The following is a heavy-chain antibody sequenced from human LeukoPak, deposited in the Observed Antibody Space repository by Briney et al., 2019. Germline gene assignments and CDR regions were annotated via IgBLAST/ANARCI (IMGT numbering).Heavy chain of an antibody. CDR2: INPNSGGT. CDR3: ARGAIFGVVITYYYYMDV. Sequence: ASVKVSCKASGYTFTGYYMHWVRQAPGSGLEWLGWINPNSGGTNYAQKFQGRVTMTRDTSISTAYMELSRLRSDDTAVYYCARGAIFGVVITYYYYMDVWGKGTTVTVSS. D-gene: IGHD3-3*01. J-gene: IGHJ6*03. CDR1: GYTFTGYY. V-gene: IGHV1-2*02.